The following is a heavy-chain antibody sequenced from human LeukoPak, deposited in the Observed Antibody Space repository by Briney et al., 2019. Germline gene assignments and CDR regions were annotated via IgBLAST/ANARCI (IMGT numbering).Heavy chain of an antibody. CDR3: ARDLQDYDSRINWFDP. Sequence: PSETLSLTCTVSGGSISSYYWSWIRQPAGTGLEWIGRIYTSGSTNYNPSLKSRVNMSVDTSKNQFSLKLSSVTAADTAVYYCARDLQDYDSRINWFDPWGQGTLVTVSS. V-gene: IGHV4-4*07. J-gene: IGHJ5*02. CDR1: GGSISSYY. CDR2: IYTSGST. D-gene: IGHD3-22*01.